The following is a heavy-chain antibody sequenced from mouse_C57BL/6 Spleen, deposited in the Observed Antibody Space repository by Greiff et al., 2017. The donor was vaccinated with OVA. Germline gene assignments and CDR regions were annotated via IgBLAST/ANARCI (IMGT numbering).Heavy chain of an antibody. CDR2: INPGSGGT. V-gene: IGHV1-54*01. Sequence: QVQLQQSGAELVRPGTSVKVSCKASGYAFTNYLIEWVKQRPGQGLEWIGVINPGSGGTNYNEKFKGKATLTADKSSSTAYTQLSSLTSEDSAVYFCARDEIPYYGSSYLDYWGQGTTLTVSS. D-gene: IGHD1-1*01. CDR1: GYAFTNYL. J-gene: IGHJ2*01. CDR3: ARDEIPYYGSSYLDY.